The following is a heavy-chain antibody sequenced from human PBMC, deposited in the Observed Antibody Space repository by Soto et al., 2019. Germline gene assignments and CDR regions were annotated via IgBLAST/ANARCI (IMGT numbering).Heavy chain of an antibody. CDR2: IIPIFGTA. Sequence: SVKVSCKASGGTFSSYAISWVRQAPGQGLEWMGGIIPIFGTASYAQKFQGRVTITADESTSTAYMELSSLRSEDTAVYYCARTPTVTSLYYGMDVWGQGTTVTVSS. D-gene: IGHD4-4*01. CDR1: GGTFSSYA. V-gene: IGHV1-69*13. J-gene: IGHJ6*02. CDR3: ARTPTVTSLYYGMDV.